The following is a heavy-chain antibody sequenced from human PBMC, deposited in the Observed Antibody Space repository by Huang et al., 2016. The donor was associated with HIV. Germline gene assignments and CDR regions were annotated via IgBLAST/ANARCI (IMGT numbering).Heavy chain of an antibody. CDR2: INQEGSEK. V-gene: IGHV3-7*01. CDR3: TRLWHPLSEFDH. D-gene: IGHD3-16*01. CDR1: GFTFSTSC. Sequence: VQLVESGGGLVQPGGSLRVSCEASGFTFSTSCMSWVRQAPGKGREWVANINQEGSEKYYVGSVKGRFTISRDNAQKSLYLQMNSLRDDDTAVYYCTRLWHPLSEFDHWGQGTLVIVSS. J-gene: IGHJ4*02.